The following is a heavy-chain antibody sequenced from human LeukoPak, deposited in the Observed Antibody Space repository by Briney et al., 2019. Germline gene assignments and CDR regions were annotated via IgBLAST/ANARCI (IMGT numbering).Heavy chain of an antibody. D-gene: IGHD2-2*01. Sequence: TGGSLRLSCAASGFTLRDYDMNWVRQAPGKGLEWVSSISTSSRYIYYKDSVRGRFTISRDDAKNSLYLEMNSLRAEDTAVYYCARADCSSSTCYLRRSWFDPWGQGTLVTVSS. CDR2: ISTSSRYI. CDR3: ARADCSSSTCYLRRSWFDP. CDR1: GFTLRDYD. V-gene: IGHV3-21*01. J-gene: IGHJ5*02.